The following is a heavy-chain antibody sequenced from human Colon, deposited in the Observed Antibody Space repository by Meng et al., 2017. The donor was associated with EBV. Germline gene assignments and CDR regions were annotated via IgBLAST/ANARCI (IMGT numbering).Heavy chain of an antibody. CDR2: SNHSGPI. D-gene: IGHD2-8*01. J-gene: IGHJ5*02. CDR3: ARGGGVIKGLVTWFDP. Sequence: QVQVQQWGAGLVKPSEIQSRTCGVYGGSLSGYYWSLIRQTPGKGLELIGKSNHSGPINYNPSLRSRVTISVDRSNNQFSLRLSSVTAADTAVYYCARGGGVIKGLVTWFDPWGQGTLVTVSS. CDR1: GGSLSGYY. V-gene: IGHV4-34*01.